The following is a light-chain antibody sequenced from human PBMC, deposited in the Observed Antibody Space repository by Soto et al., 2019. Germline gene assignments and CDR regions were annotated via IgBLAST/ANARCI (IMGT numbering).Light chain of an antibody. CDR3: QQYDNLPA. CDR2: DAS. V-gene: IGKV1-33*01. J-gene: IGKJ4*01. CDR1: QDISNY. Sequence: DIPMTQSPSSLSASVGDRVTITCQASQDISNYLNWYQQKPGKAPKLLIYDASHLETGVPSRFSGSGSGTDFTFTISSLQPEDIATYYCQQYDNLPAFGGGTKVEIK.